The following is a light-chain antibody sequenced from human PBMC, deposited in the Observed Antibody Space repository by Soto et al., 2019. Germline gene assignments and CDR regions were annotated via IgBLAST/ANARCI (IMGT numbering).Light chain of an antibody. CDR2: EGS. CDR3: CSYAGSSTFV. V-gene: IGLV2-23*01. CDR1: SSDVGSYNL. Sequence: QSVLTQPASVLGSPGQSITISCTGTSSDVGSYNLVSWYQQHPGKAPKLMIYEGSKRPSGVSNRFSGSKSGNTASLTISGLQAEDEADYYCCSYAGSSTFVFGTGTKVTVL. J-gene: IGLJ1*01.